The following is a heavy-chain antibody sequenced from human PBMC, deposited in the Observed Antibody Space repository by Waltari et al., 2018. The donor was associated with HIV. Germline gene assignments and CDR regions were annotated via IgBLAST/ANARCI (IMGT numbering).Heavy chain of an antibody. CDR3: ARGDQWGIFLDS. D-gene: IGHD1-26*01. CDR1: KFWFSRYW. CDR2: INQDATKK. J-gene: IGHJ5*01. V-gene: IGHV3-7*01. Sequence: EALLVESGGGVVKPGGSLRLSCEASKFWFSRYWMVWVRQASGKGLEWVANINQDATKKNYAESVKGRFSVSRDNGKYSVFLEMNRLRVQDTAVYFCARGDQWGIFLDS.